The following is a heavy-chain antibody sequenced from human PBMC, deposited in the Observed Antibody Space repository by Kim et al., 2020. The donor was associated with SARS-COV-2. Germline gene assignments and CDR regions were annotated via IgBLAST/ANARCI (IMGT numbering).Heavy chain of an antibody. J-gene: IGHJ6*02. V-gene: IGHV3-21*01. CDR3: ASNPASSSWTNYYYGMDV. Sequence: GGSLRLSCAASGFTFSSYSMNWVRQAPGKGLEWVSSISSSSSYIYYADSVKGRFTISRDNAKNSLYLQMNSLRAEDTAVYYCASNPASSSWTNYYYGMDVWGQGTTVTVSS. CDR1: GFTFSSYS. D-gene: IGHD6-13*01. CDR2: ISSSSSYI.